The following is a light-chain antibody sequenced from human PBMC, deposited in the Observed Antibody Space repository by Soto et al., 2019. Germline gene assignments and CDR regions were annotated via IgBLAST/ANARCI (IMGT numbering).Light chain of an antibody. V-gene: IGKV3-20*01. CDR2: DAS. J-gene: IGKJ1*01. CDR3: QQYGSSPET. CDR1: QTVGIS. Sequence: LTPSPSSRSWSPGERATLSCRASQTVGISLAWYQHKPGQPPRLLIYDASKRATGIPARFGGSGSGTDFTLTISRLEPEDLAVYYCQQYGSSPETFGQGTKVDIK.